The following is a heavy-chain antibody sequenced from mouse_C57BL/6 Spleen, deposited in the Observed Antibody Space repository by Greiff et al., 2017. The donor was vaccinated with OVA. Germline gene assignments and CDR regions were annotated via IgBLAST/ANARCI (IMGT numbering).Heavy chain of an antibody. J-gene: IGHJ2*01. D-gene: IGHD1-1*01. Sequence: DVMLVESGGGLVKPGGSLKLSCAASGFTFSSYAMSWVRQTPEKRLEWVATISDGGSYTYYPDNVKGRFTISRDNAKNNLYLQMSHLKSEDTAMYYCARGYGSSYGDFDYWGQGTTLTVSS. V-gene: IGHV5-4*03. CDR1: GFTFSSYA. CDR2: ISDGGSYT. CDR3: ARGYGSSYGDFDY.